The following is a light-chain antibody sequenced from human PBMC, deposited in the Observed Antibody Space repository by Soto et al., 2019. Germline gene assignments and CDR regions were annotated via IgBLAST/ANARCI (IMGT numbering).Light chain of an antibody. CDR3: QQYGSSPQT. V-gene: IGKV3-20*01. CDR1: QSVSSSS. CDR2: GAS. Sequence: EIVLTQSPGTLSLSPGERATLSCRASQSVSSSSLAWYQQNPGQAPRLLIYGASSRATGIPDRFSGSGSGTDFILTISRLEPEDFAVYFCQQYGSSPQTFGQGTKVDIK. J-gene: IGKJ1*01.